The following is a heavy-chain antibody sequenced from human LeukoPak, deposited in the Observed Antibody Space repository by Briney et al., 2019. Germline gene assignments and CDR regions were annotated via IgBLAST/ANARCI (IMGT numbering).Heavy chain of an antibody. Sequence: SETLSLTCAVYGGSFSDYYWSWIRQPPGKGLEWIGEINHGGSTNYNPSLKSRVTLSVDTSKNLFSLKLTSVTAADTAVYYCARDGYSTPDVWGQGTTVTVSS. CDR2: INHGGST. J-gene: IGHJ6*02. V-gene: IGHV4-34*01. D-gene: IGHD6-13*01. CDR3: ARDGYSTPDV. CDR1: GGSFSDYY.